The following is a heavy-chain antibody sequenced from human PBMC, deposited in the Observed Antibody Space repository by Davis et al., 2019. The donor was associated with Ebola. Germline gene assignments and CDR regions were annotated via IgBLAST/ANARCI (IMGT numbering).Heavy chain of an antibody. CDR3: ARVQRSGYDPTDY. CDR2: ISYDGSNK. D-gene: IGHD5-12*01. Sequence: GESLKISCAASGFTFSSYAMHWVRQAPGKGLEWVAVISYDGSNKYYADSVKGRFTISRDNAKNSLYLQMNSLRAEDTAVYYCARVQRSGYDPTDYWGQGTLVTVSS. V-gene: IGHV3-30-3*01. J-gene: IGHJ4*02. CDR1: GFTFSSYA.